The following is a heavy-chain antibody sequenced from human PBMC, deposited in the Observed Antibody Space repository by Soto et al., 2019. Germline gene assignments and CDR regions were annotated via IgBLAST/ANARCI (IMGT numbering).Heavy chain of an antibody. CDR3: AREKGNHYESIGPFDY. Sequence: SGGSLRLSCAASGFTLSDYVMHWVRQAPGKGLEWVAKISSDESNKYYADSVKGRFTISRDKYKNTLYLQMNSLRAEDTAVYYCAREKGNHYESIGPFDYWGQGTVVTVSS. D-gene: IGHD3-22*01. J-gene: IGHJ4*02. V-gene: IGHV3-30-3*01. CDR2: ISSDESNK. CDR1: GFTLSDYV.